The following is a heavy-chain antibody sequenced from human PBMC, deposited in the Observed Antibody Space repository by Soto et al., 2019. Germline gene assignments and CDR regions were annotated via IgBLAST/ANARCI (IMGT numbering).Heavy chain of an antibody. CDR2: MNPNSGNT. V-gene: IGHV1-8*01. CDR3: ARGRGGEKYCSSTSCHDWFDP. CDR1: GYTFTSYD. J-gene: IGHJ5*02. D-gene: IGHD2-2*01. Sequence: ASVKVSCKASGYTFTSYDINWVRQATGQGLEWMGWMNPNSGNTGYAQKFQGRVTMTRNTSISTAYMELSSLRSEDTAVYYCARGRGGEKYCSSTSCHDWFDPWGQGTLVTVSS.